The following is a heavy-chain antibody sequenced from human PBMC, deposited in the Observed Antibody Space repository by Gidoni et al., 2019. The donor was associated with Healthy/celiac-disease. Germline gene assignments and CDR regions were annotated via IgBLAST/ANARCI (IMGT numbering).Heavy chain of an antibody. CDR2: INPTSGGT. CDR3: ARSAPQLGYYYGMDV. Sequence: QVQLVQSGAEVKKPGASVKVSCNASGYTFTGYYLHWVRQAPGQGLEWMGWINPTSGGTNYAQKFQGWVTMTRDTSISTAYMELSRLRSDDTAVYYCARSAPQLGYYYGMDVWGQGTTVTVSS. V-gene: IGHV1-2*04. D-gene: IGHD1-26*01. CDR1: GYTFTGYY. J-gene: IGHJ6*02.